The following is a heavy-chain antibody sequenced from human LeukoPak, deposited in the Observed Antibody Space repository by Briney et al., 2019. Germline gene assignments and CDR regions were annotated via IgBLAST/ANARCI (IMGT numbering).Heavy chain of an antibody. CDR3: ARDHYYDTRLDWFDP. Sequence: ASVKVSCKASGYTFTSYAMNWVRQAPGRGLEWMGWINTNTGNPTYAQGFTGRFVFSLDTSVSTAYLQISSLKAEDTAVYYCARDHYYDTRLDWFDPWGQGTLVTVSS. CDR1: GYTFTSYA. J-gene: IGHJ5*02. CDR2: INTNTGNP. D-gene: IGHD3-22*01. V-gene: IGHV7-4-1*02.